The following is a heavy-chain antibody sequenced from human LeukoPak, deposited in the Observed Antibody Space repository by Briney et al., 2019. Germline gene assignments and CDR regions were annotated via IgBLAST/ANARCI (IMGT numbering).Heavy chain of an antibody. CDR1: GGSISSYY. CDR3: ARLDYSNYVQDY. J-gene: IGHJ4*02. Sequence: SETLSLTCTVSGGSISSYYWSWIRQPPGKGLEWIGNIYYSGSTNYNPPLKGRVTISVDTSKNQFSLKLSSVTAADTAVYYCARLDYSNYVQDYWGQGTLVTVSS. CDR2: IYYSGST. V-gene: IGHV4-59*01. D-gene: IGHD4-11*01.